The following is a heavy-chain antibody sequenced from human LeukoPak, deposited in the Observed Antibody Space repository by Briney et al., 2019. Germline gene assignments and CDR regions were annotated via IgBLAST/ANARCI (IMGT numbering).Heavy chain of an antibody. CDR2: ISGSGGST. V-gene: IGHV3-23*01. CDR1: GFTFSSYG. Sequence: GGSLRLSCAASGFTFSSYGMSWVRQAPGKGLELVSSISGSGGSTYYADSVEGRFTISRDNSKNTLYLQMNSLRAEDTAVYYCAKMGTGSYSYFDYWGQGTLVTVSS. CDR3: AKMGTGSYSYFDY. D-gene: IGHD1-26*01. J-gene: IGHJ4*02.